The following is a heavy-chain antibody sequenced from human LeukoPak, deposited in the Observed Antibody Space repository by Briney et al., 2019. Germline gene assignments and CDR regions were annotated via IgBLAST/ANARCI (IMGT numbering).Heavy chain of an antibody. CDR3: ARLLYFGDYSDY. Sequence: SETLSLTCTVSGGSISSYYWSWIRQPPGKGLEWIGYIYYSGSTNYNPSLKSRVTISVDTSKNQLSLKLSSVTAADTAVYYCARLLYFGDYSDYWGQGTLVTVSS. D-gene: IGHD3-16*01. CDR2: IYYSGST. J-gene: IGHJ4*02. CDR1: GGSISSYY. V-gene: IGHV4-59*08.